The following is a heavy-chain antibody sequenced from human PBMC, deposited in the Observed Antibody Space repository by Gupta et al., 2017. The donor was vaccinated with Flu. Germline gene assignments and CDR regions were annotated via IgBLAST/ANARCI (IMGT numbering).Heavy chain of an antibody. V-gene: IGHV3-21*02. J-gene: IGHJ4*02. D-gene: IGHD6-13*01. CDR3: ARDRGQFSDVRGISH. CDR2: INSGGSHI. Sequence: EVQLVQSGGGLVRPGGYLRLPCSSSGFTFSSYNMDWVRQAPGKGLEWVSSINSGGSHIYYSDSLRGRITVSRDNARGSLFLQLESLRAEDTAVYYCARDRGQFSDVRGISHGGQGTLVTVS. CDR1: GFTFSSYN.